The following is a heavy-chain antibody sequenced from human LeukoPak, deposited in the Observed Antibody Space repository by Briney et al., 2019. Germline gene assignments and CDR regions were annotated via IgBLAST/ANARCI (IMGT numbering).Heavy chain of an antibody. J-gene: IGHJ4*02. D-gene: IGHD4-17*01. CDR2: IKTKADGETT. CDR3: TSRVTTTNDY. V-gene: IGHV3-15*01. Sequence: PGGSLRLSRTASGFTFSNAWMNWVRQAPGKGLEWVGRIKTKADGETTEYAAPVKGRFTISRDDSKNTLYLQMNSLKTEDTAVYYCTSRVTTTNDYWGQGTLVTVSS. CDR1: GFTFSNAW.